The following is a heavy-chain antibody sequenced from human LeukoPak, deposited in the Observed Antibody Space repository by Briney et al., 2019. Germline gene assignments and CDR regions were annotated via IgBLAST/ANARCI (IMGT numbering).Heavy chain of an antibody. D-gene: IGHD3-16*01. CDR3: EAFYYDESGWGDASDM. CDR1: GITISSYW. Sequence: GGSLRLSCAAPGITISSYWMSWVRQAPGKGLEWVANIKEDGSEKYYVDSVKGRFTISRDKAKKSLYLQMNRLRAEDTAVYYCEAFYYDESGWGDASDMWGQGTMVTVSS. V-gene: IGHV3-7*01. J-gene: IGHJ3*02. CDR2: IKEDGSEK.